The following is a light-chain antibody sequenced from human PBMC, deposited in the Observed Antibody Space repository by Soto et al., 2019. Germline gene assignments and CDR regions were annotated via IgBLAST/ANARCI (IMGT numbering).Light chain of an antibody. CDR1: QSISSY. J-gene: IGKJ2*01. Sequence: DIQMTQSPSSLSASVGDRVTITCRASQSISSYLNWYQQKPGKAPKLLIYDASDLQSGVPSRFSGSGSGTEFTLTISSLQPDDFATYYCQQYHTYYTFGQGTYLEIK. CDR2: DAS. V-gene: IGKV1-39*01. CDR3: QQYHTYYT.